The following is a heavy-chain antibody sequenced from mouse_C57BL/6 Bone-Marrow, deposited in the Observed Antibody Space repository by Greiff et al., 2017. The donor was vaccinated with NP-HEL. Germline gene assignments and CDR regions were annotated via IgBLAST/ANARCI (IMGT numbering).Heavy chain of an antibody. CDR2: IYPGSGST. J-gene: IGHJ4*01. D-gene: IGHD3-2*02. CDR1: GYTFTSYW. CDR3: ARQLRPHYYAMDY. V-gene: IGHV1-55*01. Sequence: QVQLKQPGAELVKPGASVKMSCKASGYTFTSYWITWVKQRPGQGLEWIGDIYPGSGSTNYNEKFKSKATLTVDTSSSTAYMQLSSLTSEDSAVYYCARQLRPHYYAMDYWGQGTSVTVSS.